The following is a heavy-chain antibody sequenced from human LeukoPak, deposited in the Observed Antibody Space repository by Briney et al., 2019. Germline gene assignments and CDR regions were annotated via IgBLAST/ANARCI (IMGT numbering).Heavy chain of an antibody. V-gene: IGHV3-23*01. CDR2: ISGSGGST. CDR3: AKDRDFDWLLYYYYGMDV. J-gene: IGHJ6*02. CDR1: GFTFSSYA. D-gene: IGHD3-9*01. Sequence: GGSLRLSCAASGFTFSSYAMSWVRQAPGKGLEWVSAISGSGGSTYYADSVKGRFTISRDNSKNTLYLQMNSLRAEDTAVYYCAKDRDFDWLLYYYYGMDVWGQGTTVTVSS.